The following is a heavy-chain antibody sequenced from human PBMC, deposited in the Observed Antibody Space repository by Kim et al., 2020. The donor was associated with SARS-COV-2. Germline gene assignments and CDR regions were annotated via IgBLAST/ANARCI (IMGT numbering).Heavy chain of an antibody. J-gene: IGHJ6*02. Sequence: ASVKVSCKASGYTFTSYDINWVRQATGQGLEWMGWMNPNSGNTGYAQKFQGRVTMTRNTSISTAYMELSSLRSEDTAVYYCAREPPSLYCSSTSCYMRYYYGMDVWGQGTTVTVSS. CDR3: AREPPSLYCSSTSCYMRYYYGMDV. V-gene: IGHV1-8*01. CDR2: MNPNSGNT. CDR1: GYTFTSYD. D-gene: IGHD2-2*02.